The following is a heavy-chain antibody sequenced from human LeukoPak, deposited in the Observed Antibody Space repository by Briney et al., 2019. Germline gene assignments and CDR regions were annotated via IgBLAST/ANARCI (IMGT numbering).Heavy chain of an antibody. CDR3: ARNEYSSSWHFDY. D-gene: IGHD6-13*01. CDR2: IYYSGST. V-gene: IGHV4-39*07. Sequence: SETLSLTCTVSGGSISSSSYYWGWIRQPPGKGLEWIGSIYYSGSTYYNPSLKSRVTISVDTSKNQFSLKLSSVTAADTAVYYCARNEYSSSWHFDYWGQGTLVTVSS. CDR1: GGSISSSSYY. J-gene: IGHJ4*02.